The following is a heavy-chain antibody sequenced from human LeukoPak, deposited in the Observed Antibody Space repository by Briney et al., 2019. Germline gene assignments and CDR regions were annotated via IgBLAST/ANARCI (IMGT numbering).Heavy chain of an antibody. Sequence: GRSLRLSCAASGFTFSGYAMSWLRQAPGKGLEFVSAISGDTGSTFYADSVKGRFTTSRDNSKNTLYLQMNSLRAEDTAVYYCAKIQGYYFDYWGQGTLVTVSS. V-gene: IGHV3-23*01. CDR2: ISGDTGST. D-gene: IGHD5-18*01. CDR3: AKIQGYYFDY. CDR1: GFTFSGYA. J-gene: IGHJ4*02.